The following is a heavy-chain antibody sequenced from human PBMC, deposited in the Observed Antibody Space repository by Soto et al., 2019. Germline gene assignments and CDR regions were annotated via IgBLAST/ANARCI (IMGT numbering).Heavy chain of an antibody. V-gene: IGHV3-33*01. D-gene: IGHD4-17*01. Sequence: PGGSLRLSCAPSGFTFSSYGMHWARQAPGKGLEWVAVIWYDGSNKVYADSVKGRFTISRDNSKNTLYLQMNSLRAEDTAVYYCARDLSGDYGDLDTWGQGTMVTVSS. CDR1: GFTFSSYG. CDR2: IWYDGSNK. CDR3: ARDLSGDYGDLDT. J-gene: IGHJ3*02.